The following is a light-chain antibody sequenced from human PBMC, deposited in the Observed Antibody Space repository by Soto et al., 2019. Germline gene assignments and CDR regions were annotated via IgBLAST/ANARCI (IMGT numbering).Light chain of an antibody. CDR1: QSISSW. Sequence: DIQMTQSPSTLSASVGDRVTITCRASQSISSWLAWYQQKPGKAPKLLIYKASSLESGVPSRFSGSGSGTDCTRTMSSLQPDDFANYYCQQYKSYPWTFGQGAKVEIK. V-gene: IGKV1-5*03. J-gene: IGKJ1*01. CDR2: KAS. CDR3: QQYKSYPWT.